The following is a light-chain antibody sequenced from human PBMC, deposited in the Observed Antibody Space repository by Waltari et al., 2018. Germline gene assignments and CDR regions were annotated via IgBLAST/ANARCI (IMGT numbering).Light chain of an antibody. Sequence: QSALTQPASVSGSPGQSLTISCSGTSSDVGGYDHVSWYQHHPGKAPKLMIYEVSDRPSGVSNRFSGSKSGSAASLTISGLQAEDEADYYCSSYTSSRTWVFGGGTKLTVL. CDR1: SSDVGGYDH. CDR3: SSYTSSRTWV. V-gene: IGLV2-14*01. J-gene: IGLJ3*02. CDR2: EVS.